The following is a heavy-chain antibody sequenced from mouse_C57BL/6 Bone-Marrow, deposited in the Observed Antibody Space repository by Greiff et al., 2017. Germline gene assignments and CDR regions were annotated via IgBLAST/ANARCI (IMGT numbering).Heavy chain of an antibody. CDR2: ISSGGDYI. D-gene: IGHD2-4*01. CDR3: TREGYDYPPRDY. V-gene: IGHV5-9-1*02. J-gene: IGHJ4*01. Sequence: EVKLVESGEGLVKPGGSLKLSCAASGFTFSSYAMSWVRQTPEKRLEWVAYISSGGDYIYYADTVKGRFTISRDNARNTLYLQMSSLKSEDTAMYYCTREGYDYPPRDYWGQGTSVTVSS. CDR1: GFTFSSYA.